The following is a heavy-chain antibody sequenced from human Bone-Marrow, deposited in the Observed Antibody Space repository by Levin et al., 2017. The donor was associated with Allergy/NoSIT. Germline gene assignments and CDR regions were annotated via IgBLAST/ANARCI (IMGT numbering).Heavy chain of an antibody. Sequence: GGSLRLSCTSSGFTFNTFAINWVRQAPGKGLQWVSSISGSGDDTFYAESVRGRLIVSRDKSKNMVYLQMNSLTAEDTAVYYCAKDRSSGVVPRYGMDVWGQGTTVTVSS. D-gene: IGHD3-3*01. V-gene: IGHV3-23*01. J-gene: IGHJ6*02. CDR3: AKDRSSGVVPRYGMDV. CDR1: GFTFNTFA. CDR2: ISGSGDDT.